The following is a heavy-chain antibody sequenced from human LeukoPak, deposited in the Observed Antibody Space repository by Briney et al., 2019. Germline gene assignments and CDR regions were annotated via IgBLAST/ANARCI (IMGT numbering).Heavy chain of an antibody. J-gene: IGHJ3*02. CDR3: ARDIVVVPAADDAFDI. D-gene: IGHD2-2*01. CDR1: GGSFSGYY. V-gene: IGHV4-34*01. Sequence: SETLSLTCAVYGGSFSGYYWSWIRQPPGKGLEWIGEINHSGSTNYNPSLKSRVTISVDTSKNQFSLRLSSVTAADTAVYYCARDIVVVPAADDAFDIWGQGTMVTVSS. CDR2: INHSGST.